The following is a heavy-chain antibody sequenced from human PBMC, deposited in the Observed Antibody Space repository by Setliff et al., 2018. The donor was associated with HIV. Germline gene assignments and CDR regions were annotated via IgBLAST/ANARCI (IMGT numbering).Heavy chain of an antibody. CDR1: GGSISSHY. D-gene: IGHD3-22*01. Sequence: SETLSLTCTVSGGSISSHYWSWIRQPPGKGLEWIGYIYYSGSTFYNPSLKSRAAISIDTSKNQFFLKLKSVTVADTAVYYCARARRDSYDRGRRNHYYIDVWGKGTTVTVSS. J-gene: IGHJ6*03. CDR2: IYYSGST. V-gene: IGHV4-59*11. CDR3: ARARRDSYDRGRRNHYYIDV.